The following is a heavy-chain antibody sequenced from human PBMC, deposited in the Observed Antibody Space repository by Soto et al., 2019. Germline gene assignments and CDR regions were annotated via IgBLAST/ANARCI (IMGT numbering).Heavy chain of an antibody. CDR1: GGSISSGGYY. D-gene: IGHD6-13*01. J-gene: IGHJ5*02. CDR2: IYYSGST. Sequence: QVQLQESGPGLVKPSQTLSLTCTVSGGSISSGGYYWSWIRQHPGKGLGWIGYIYYSGSTYYNPSLKSRVTISVDTSKNQFSLKLSSVTAADTAVYYCARDNRIAATKGRWFDPWGQGTLVTVSS. CDR3: ARDNRIAATKGRWFDP. V-gene: IGHV4-31*03.